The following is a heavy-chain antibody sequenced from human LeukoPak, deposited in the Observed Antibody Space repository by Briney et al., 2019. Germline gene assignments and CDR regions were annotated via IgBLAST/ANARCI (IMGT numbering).Heavy chain of an antibody. CDR2: ISYDGSNK. CDR3: ARDPDYYDSSGYYNL. D-gene: IGHD3-22*01. J-gene: IGHJ5*02. Sequence: GGSLRLSCAASGFTFSSYAMHWVRQAPGKGLEWVAVISYDGSNKYYADSVKGRFTISRDNSKNTLYLQMNSLRAEDTAVYYCARDPDYYDSSGYYNLWGQGTLVTVSS. V-gene: IGHV3-30*04. CDR1: GFTFSSYA.